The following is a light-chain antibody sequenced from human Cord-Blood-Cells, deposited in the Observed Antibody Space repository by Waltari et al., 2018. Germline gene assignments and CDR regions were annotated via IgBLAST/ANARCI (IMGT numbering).Light chain of an antibody. CDR1: SSNMGAGYD. Sequence: QSLLTQPPSVSGAPGQRVTISCTGSSSNMGAGYDVHWNQQLPGTAPKLVIYGNSNRPSGVPDRFSGSKWGTSASLAFTGRQAGDESDYYCQSYESSLSASVFGGGSKLTVL. V-gene: IGLV1-40*01. CDR3: QSYESSLSASV. J-gene: IGLJ2*01. CDR2: GNS.